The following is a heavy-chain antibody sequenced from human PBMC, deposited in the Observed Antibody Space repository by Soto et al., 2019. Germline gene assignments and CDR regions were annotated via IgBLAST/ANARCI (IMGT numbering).Heavy chain of an antibody. CDR2: IIPILGKA. J-gene: IGHJ3*02. D-gene: IGHD3-22*01. CDR3: ARTAQYYYDRSGSGAFDI. V-gene: IGHV1-69*02. CDR1: GGTFSSYT. Sequence: QVQLVQSGAEVKKPGSSVKVSCKASGGTFSSYTISWVRQAPGQGLEWMGRIIPILGKANHAQKFQGRATITADKPTSTSYMERSSLRSEDTAVYYCARTAQYYYDRSGSGAFDIWGQGTMVTVSS.